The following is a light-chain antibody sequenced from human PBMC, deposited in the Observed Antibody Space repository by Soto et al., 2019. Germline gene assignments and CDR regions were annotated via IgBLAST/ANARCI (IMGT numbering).Light chain of an antibody. Sequence: IQITQSPSTLSSFLGDRVTITCRASQTIDSWLAWYQQRPGKPPNLLIYKASTLASGVPSRFSGSGSGTEFTLTINSLQPDDFATYYCQQYHIYSGTFGQGTKVDIK. V-gene: IGKV1-5*03. CDR1: QTIDSW. J-gene: IGKJ1*01. CDR2: KAS. CDR3: QQYHIYSGT.